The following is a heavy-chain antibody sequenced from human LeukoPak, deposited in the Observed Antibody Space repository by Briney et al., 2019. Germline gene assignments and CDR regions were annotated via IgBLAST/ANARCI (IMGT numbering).Heavy chain of an antibody. CDR3: AKRGVVIRVILVGFHKEAYYFDS. CDR2: ISGSGGST. V-gene: IGHV3-23*01. J-gene: IGHJ4*02. CDR1: GITLSNYG. Sequence: GGSLRLSCAVSGITLSNYGMSWVRQTPRKGLEWVEGISGSGGSTSYADSVKGRFTISRDNPKNTLYLEMNSLRAEDTAVYFCAKRGVVIRVILVGFHKEAYYFDSWGQGALVTVSS. D-gene: IGHD3-22*01.